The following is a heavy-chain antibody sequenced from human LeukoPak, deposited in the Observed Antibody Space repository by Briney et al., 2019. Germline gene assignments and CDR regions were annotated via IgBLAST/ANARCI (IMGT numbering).Heavy chain of an antibody. Sequence: ASVKVSRKASGYIFTNYYMHWVRQAPGQGLEWMGMINPSGGSTRYAQKFQGRVTMTRDTSTNTVYMELSSLRSEDTAVYYCARGGGLGYCSSTSCRFDYWGQGTLVTVSS. CDR2: INPSGGST. CDR3: ARGGGLGYCSSTSCRFDY. J-gene: IGHJ4*02. V-gene: IGHV1-46*01. D-gene: IGHD2-2*01. CDR1: GYIFTNYY.